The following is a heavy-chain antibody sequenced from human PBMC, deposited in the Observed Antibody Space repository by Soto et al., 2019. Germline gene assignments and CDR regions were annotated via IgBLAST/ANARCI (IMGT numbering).Heavy chain of an antibody. Sequence: QVQLVQSGAEVKKPGSSVKVSCKASGGTFSSYAISWVRQAPGQGLEWMGGMIPIFGTANYAQKFQGRVTSTADKSTSTAYMELSSLRSEDTAVYYCASLEATVVTPSFDYWSQGTLVTVSS. CDR1: GGTFSSYA. CDR2: MIPIFGTA. J-gene: IGHJ4*02. V-gene: IGHV1-69*06. CDR3: ASLEATVVTPSFDY. D-gene: IGHD4-17*01.